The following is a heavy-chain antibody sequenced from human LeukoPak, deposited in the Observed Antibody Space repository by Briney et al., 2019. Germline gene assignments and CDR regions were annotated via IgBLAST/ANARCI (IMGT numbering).Heavy chain of an antibody. CDR3: AKTVGSSGWYYFDY. V-gene: IGHV3-23*01. D-gene: IGHD6-19*01. CDR2: ISGSGGGT. Sequence: AGGSLRLSCAASGFTFSSYAMSWVRQAPGKGLEWVSGISGSGGGTDYVDSVKGRFTISRDNSMNTLHLQMNSLRAEDTAVYYCAKTVGSSGWYYFDYWGQGILVTVSS. CDR1: GFTFSSYA. J-gene: IGHJ4*02.